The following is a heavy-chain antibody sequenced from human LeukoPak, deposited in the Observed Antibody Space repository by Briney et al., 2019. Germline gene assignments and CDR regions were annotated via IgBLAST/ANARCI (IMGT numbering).Heavy chain of an antibody. D-gene: IGHD6-13*01. J-gene: IGHJ3*02. CDR2: IYYSGST. V-gene: IGHV4-59*08. CDR3: ARQQLGYDAFDI. Sequence: SETLSLTCTVSGDSISSYYWSWIRQPPGKGLEWIGYIYYSGSTNYNPSLKSRVTISVDTSKNQFSLKLSSVTAADTAVYYCARQQLGYDAFDIWGQGTMVTVSS. CDR1: GDSISSYY.